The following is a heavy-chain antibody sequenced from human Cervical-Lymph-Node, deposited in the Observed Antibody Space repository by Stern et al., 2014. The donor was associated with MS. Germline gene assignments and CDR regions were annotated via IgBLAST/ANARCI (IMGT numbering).Heavy chain of an antibody. D-gene: IGHD1-1*01. CDR2: ISSSGSTI. CDR1: GFTFSDYY. V-gene: IGHV3-11*01. CDR3: ARDQDWNDDDYYFDY. J-gene: IGHJ4*02. Sequence: VQLVESGGGLVQPGGSLRLACAASGFTFSDYYMSWIRQAPGKGLEWVSYISSSGSTIYYADSVKGRFTISRDNAKNSLYLQMNSLRAEDTAVYYCARDQDWNDDDYYFDYWGQGTLVTVSS.